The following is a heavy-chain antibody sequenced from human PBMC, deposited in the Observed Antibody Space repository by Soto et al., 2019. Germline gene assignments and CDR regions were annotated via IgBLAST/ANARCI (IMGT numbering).Heavy chain of an antibody. CDR1: GGSISSGGYY. D-gene: IGHD3-16*02. CDR3: ARDTDYDYVWGSYRYTPPQYGMDV. V-gene: IGHV4-31*03. CDR2: IYYSGST. Sequence: QVQLQESGPGLVKPSQTLSLTCTVSGGSISSGGYYWSWIRQHPGKGLEWIGYIYYSGSTYYNPSLKSRVTISVDTSKNQFSLKLSSVTAADTAVYYCARDTDYDYVWGSYRYTPPQYGMDVWGQGTTVTVSS. J-gene: IGHJ6*02.